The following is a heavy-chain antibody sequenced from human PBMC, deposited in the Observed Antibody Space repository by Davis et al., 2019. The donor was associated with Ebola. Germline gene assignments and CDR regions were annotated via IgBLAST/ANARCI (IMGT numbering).Heavy chain of an antibody. V-gene: IGHV4-34*01. CDR3: ATAAASRDSVY. CDR1: GGSLSGYC. J-gene: IGHJ4*02. D-gene: IGHD2-2*01. Sequence: PSETLSLTCAVYGGSLSGYCWSWIRQPPGKGLEWIGEINHSGRTNYKSSLKSRVTISVDTSKKQLSLKLSSVTAADTAVYYCATAAASRDSVYWGQGTLVTVSS. CDR2: INHSGRT.